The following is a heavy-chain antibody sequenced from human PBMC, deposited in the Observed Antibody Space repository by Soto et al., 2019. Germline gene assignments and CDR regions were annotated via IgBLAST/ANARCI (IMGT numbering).Heavy chain of an antibody. V-gene: IGHV4-59*08. J-gene: IGHJ6*02. CDR2: VHDSWGS. D-gene: IGHD3-10*01. CDR3: ARQGFGALHGLVEV. CDR1: GGSISNYY. Sequence: QVPLQESGPGLVKPSETLSLSCTVSGGSISNYYWSWFRQTPGKGLEWIGYVHDSWGSNYNPSLKSRVAISLDTSKSQFSLKLTSVTATDTAVYYCARQGFGALHGLVEVWGQGTTVTVSS.